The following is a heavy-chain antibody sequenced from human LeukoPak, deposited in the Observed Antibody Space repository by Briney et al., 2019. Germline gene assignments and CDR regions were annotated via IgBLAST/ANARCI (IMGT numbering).Heavy chain of an antibody. CDR3: ARVGVWGSYRPNGYGY. D-gene: IGHD3-16*02. J-gene: IGHJ4*02. V-gene: IGHV4-39*01. CDR1: GGSISSSSYY. Sequence: SQTLSLTCTVSGGSISSSSYYWGWIRQPPGKGLEWIGSIYYSGSTYYNPSLKSRVTISVDTSKNQFSLKLSSVTAADTAVYYCARVGVWGSYRPNGYGYWGQGTLVTVSS. CDR2: IYYSGST.